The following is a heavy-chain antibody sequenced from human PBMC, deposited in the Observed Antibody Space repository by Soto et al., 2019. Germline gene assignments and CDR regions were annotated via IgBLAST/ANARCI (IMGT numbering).Heavy chain of an antibody. V-gene: IGHV4-30-2*01. D-gene: IGHD6-13*01. CDR1: GGSISSGGYS. J-gene: IGHJ6*02. CDR3: ARAEGGIAAAHYGMDV. Sequence: QLQLQESGSGLVKPSQTLSLTCAVSGGSISSGGYSWSWIRQPPGKGLEWIGYIYHSGSTYYNPSLKSRVTISVDRSKNQFSLKLSSVTAADTAVYYCARAEGGIAAAHYGMDVWGQGTTVTVSS. CDR2: IYHSGST.